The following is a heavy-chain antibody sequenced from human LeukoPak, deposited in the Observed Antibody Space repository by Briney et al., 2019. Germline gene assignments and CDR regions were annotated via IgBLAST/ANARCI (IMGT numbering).Heavy chain of an antibody. D-gene: IGHD5-18*01. V-gene: IGHV1-2*02. CDR1: GYTFLTYG. J-gene: IGHJ4*02. CDR2: INPNSGGT. Sequence: SVKVSCKASGYTFLTYGISWVRQAPGQGLEWMGWINPNSGGTNYAQKFQGRVTMTRDTSISTAYMELSRLRSDDTAVYYCARGSIQLWFYFDYWGQGTLVTVSS. CDR3: ARGSIQLWFYFDY.